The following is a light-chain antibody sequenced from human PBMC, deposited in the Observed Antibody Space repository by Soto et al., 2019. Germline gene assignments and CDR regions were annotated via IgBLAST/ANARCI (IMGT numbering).Light chain of an antibody. V-gene: IGKV3-15*01. CDR3: QQYNNWPRT. J-gene: IGKJ1*01. CDR1: QSVSSN. Sequence: EIAMTQSPATLSVSPGERVTLSCRASQSVSSNLAWYQQKPGQAPRLLISGASTRATGIPARFSGSGSATEFTLTISSLQSEDFVVYYCQQYNNWPRTFGRGTKV. CDR2: GAS.